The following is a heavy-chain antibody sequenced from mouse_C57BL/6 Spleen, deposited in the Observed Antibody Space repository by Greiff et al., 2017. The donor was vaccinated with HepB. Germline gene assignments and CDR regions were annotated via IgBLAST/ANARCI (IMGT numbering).Heavy chain of an antibody. Sequence: VKLQQPGAELVRPGTSVKLSCKASGYTFTSYWMHWVKQRPGQGLEWIGVIDPSDSYTNYNQKFKGKATLTVDTSSSTAYMQLSSLTSEDSAVYYCARGDSSGPDYWGQGTTLTVSS. CDR3: ARGDSSGPDY. CDR2: IDPSDSYT. V-gene: IGHV1-59*01. J-gene: IGHJ2*01. CDR1: GYTFTSYW. D-gene: IGHD3-2*02.